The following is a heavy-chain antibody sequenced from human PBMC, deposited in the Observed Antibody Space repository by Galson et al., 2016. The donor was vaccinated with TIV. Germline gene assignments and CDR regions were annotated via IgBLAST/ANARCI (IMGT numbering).Heavy chain of an antibody. Sequence: ETLSLTCTVSGYSISSGYYWGWLRQPPGKGLQWIGSIHHTGDTHYDPSLKSRVTISVDTSKNQFSLKLSSVTAADTAVYFCVRGAGISWLRYPFQYWGQGILVTVSS. CDR1: GYSISSGYY. V-gene: IGHV4-38-2*02. J-gene: IGHJ4*02. CDR2: IHHTGDT. CDR3: VRGAGISWLRYPFQY. D-gene: IGHD5-12*01.